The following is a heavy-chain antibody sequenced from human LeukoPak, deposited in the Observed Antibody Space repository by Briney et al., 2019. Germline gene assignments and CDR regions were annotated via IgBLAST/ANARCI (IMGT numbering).Heavy chain of an antibody. CDR2: IYYSGST. J-gene: IGHJ5*02. V-gene: IGHV4-39*01. D-gene: IGHD6-6*01. CDR3: ARGAYTSSRFDP. CDR1: GGSISTGTYY. Sequence: SETLSLTCTVSGGSISTGTYYWGWIRQPPGKGLEWIGSIYYSGSTYYTPSLKSRVTISVDTSRNQFSLKLTSVTAADTAIYYCARGAYTSSRFDPWGQGTLVTVPS.